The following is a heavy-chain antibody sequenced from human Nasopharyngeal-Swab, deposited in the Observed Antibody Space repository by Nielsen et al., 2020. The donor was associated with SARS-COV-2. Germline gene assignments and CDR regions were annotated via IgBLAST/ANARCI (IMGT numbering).Heavy chain of an antibody. CDR3: ARSSGTAMVSRYYYYGMDV. Sequence: GESLKISCKGSGYSFTSYWIGWVRQMPGKGLEWMGIIYPGDSDTRYSPSFQGQVTISADKSISTAYLQWSSLKASDTAMYYCARSSGTAMVSRYYYYGMDVWGQGTTVTVSS. D-gene: IGHD5-18*01. V-gene: IGHV5-51*01. CDR2: IYPGDSDT. CDR1: GYSFTSYW. J-gene: IGHJ6*02.